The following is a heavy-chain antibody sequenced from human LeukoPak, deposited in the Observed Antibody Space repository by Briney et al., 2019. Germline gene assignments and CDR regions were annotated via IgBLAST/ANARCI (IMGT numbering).Heavy chain of an antibody. J-gene: IGHJ6*02. CDR3: AREGGLFGAESIYYYYGMDV. CDR2: IYTSGST. CDR1: GGSISSYY. Sequence: SETLSLTCTVSGGSISSYYGSWIRQPAGKGLEGIGRIYTSGSTNYNPSLKSRVTMSVDTSKNQFSLKLSSVTAADTAVYYCAREGGLFGAESIYYYYGMDVWGQGTTVTVSS. D-gene: IGHD3-3*01. V-gene: IGHV4-4*07.